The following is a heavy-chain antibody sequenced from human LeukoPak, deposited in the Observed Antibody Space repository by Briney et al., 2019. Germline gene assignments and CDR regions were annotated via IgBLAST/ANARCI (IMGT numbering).Heavy chain of an antibody. V-gene: IGHV4-34*01. CDR3: ARGRAYCSSTSCPMTRERGYSYGSAGWFDP. CDR2: INHSGST. CDR1: GGSFSGYY. D-gene: IGHD2-2*01. J-gene: IGHJ5*02. Sequence: SETLSLTCAVYGGSFSGYYRSWIRQPPGKGLEWVGEINHSGSTNYNPSLKSRVTISVDTSKNQFSLKLSSVTAADTAVYYCARGRAYCSSTSCPMTRERGYSYGSAGWFDPWGQGTLVTVSS.